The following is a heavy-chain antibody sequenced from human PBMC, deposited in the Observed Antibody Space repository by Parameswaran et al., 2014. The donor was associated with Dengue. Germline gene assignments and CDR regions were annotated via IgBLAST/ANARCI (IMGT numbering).Heavy chain of an antibody. V-gene: IGHV1-69*04. Sequence: SWVRQAPGQGLEWMGRIIPILGIANYAQKFQGRVTITADKSTSTAYMELSSLRSEDTAVYYCAREGYCSGGSCSPYYFDYWGQGTLVTVSS. J-gene: IGHJ4*02. CDR3: AREGYCSGGSCSPYYFDY. D-gene: IGHD2-15*01. CDR2: IIPILGIA.